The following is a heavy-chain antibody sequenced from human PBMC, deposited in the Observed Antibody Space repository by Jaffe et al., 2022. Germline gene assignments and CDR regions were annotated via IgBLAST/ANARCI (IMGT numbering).Heavy chain of an antibody. D-gene: IGHD4-4*01. CDR3: ARDRMTTVTYQNADHDAFDI. J-gene: IGHJ3*02. V-gene: IGHV4-34*01. Sequence: QVQLQQWGAGLLKPSETLSLTCAVYGGSFSGYYWSWIRQPPGKGLEWIGEINHSGSTNYNPSLKSRVTISVDTSKNQFSLKLSSVTAADTAVYYCARDRMTTVTYQNADHDAFDIWGQGTMVTVSS. CDR2: INHSGST. CDR1: GGSFSGYY.